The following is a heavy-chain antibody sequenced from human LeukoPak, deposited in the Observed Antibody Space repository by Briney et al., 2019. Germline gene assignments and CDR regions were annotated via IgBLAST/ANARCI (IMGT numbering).Heavy chain of an antibody. J-gene: IGHJ6*02. V-gene: IGHV3-74*01. CDR3: ARGEGYCSSTSCHEAYYGMDV. CDR2: INSDGSSA. CDR1: GVTFSSYW. D-gene: IGHD2-2*01. Sequence: GASLRLSCAASGVTFSSYWMHWVRQDPGKGLVWVSRINSDGSSASYADSVKGRFTISRDNAKNTLYLQMNSLRAEDMAVYYCARGEGYCSSTSCHEAYYGMDVWGQGTTVTVSS.